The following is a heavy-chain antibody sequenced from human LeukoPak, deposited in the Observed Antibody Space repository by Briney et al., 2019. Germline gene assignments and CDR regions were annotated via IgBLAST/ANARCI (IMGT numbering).Heavy chain of an antibody. CDR1: GGTFSSYA. J-gene: IGHJ3*02. Sequence: ASVKVSCKASGGTFSSYAISWVRQAPGQGLEWMGGIIPIFGTANYAQKFQGRVTITADKSTSTAYMELSSLRSEDTAVYYCAREHYYDSSGYYYGGGDDAFDIWGQGTMVTVSS. D-gene: IGHD3-22*01. CDR3: AREHYYDSSGYYYGGGDDAFDI. CDR2: IIPIFGTA. V-gene: IGHV1-69*06.